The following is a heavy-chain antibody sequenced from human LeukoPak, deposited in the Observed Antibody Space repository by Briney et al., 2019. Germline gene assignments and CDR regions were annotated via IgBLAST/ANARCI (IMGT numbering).Heavy chain of an antibody. CDR3: ATSAAYCSGGSCYSD. V-gene: IGHV3-30*03. CDR2: ISYDGSNK. CDR1: GFTFSSYG. J-gene: IGHJ4*02. Sequence: GRSLRLSCAASGFTFSSYGMHWVRQAPGKGLEWVAVISYDGSNKYYADSVKGRFTISRDNSKNTLYLQMNGLRAEDTAVYYCATSAAYCSGGSCYSDWGQGTLVTVSS. D-gene: IGHD2-15*01.